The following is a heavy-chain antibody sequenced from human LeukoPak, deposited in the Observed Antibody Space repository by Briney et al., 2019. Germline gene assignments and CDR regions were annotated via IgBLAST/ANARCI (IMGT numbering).Heavy chain of an antibody. J-gene: IGHJ4*02. Sequence: PGGSLRLSCAAPGFTFSSYGMHWVRQAPGKGLEWVVVIWYDGSNKYYADSVKGRFTISRDNSKNTLYLQMNSLRAEDTAVYYCARGEDYYGSGSYQSDYWGQGTLVTVSS. CDR1: GFTFSSYG. CDR2: IWYDGSNK. CDR3: ARGEDYYGSGSYQSDY. D-gene: IGHD3-10*01. V-gene: IGHV3-33*01.